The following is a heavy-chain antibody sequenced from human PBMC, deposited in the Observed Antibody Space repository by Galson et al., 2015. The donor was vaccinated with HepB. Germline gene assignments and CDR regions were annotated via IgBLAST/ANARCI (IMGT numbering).Heavy chain of an antibody. V-gene: IGHV3-9*01. CDR2: ISWNGGTI. CDR1: GFTFDDYA. D-gene: IGHD3-22*01. CDR3: AKDQETCGYFRCFGP. J-gene: IGHJ5*02. Sequence: SLRLSCAASGFTFDDYAMHWVRQAPGKGLEWVSGISWNGGTIGYADSVKGRFTISRDNAKNSLYLQMNSLRAEDTAFYYCAKDQETCGYFRCFGPWGQGALVTVSP.